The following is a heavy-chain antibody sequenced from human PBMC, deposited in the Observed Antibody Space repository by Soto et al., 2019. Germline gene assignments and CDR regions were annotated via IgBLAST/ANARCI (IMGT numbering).Heavy chain of an antibody. D-gene: IGHD5-12*01. J-gene: IGHJ6*02. CDR3: ARGGGYSGYDSLYYGMDV. Sequence: QVQLVQSGAEVKKPGSSVKVSCTASGGTFSSYAISWVRQAPGQGLEWMGGIIPIFGTANYAQKFQGRVTITADESTSTAYMELSSLRSEDTAVYYCARGGGYSGYDSLYYGMDVWGQGTTVTVSS. V-gene: IGHV1-69*01. CDR1: GGTFSSYA. CDR2: IIPIFGTA.